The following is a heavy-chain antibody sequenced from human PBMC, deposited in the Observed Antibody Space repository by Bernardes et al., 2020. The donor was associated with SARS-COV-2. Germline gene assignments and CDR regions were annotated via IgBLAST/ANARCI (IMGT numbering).Heavy chain of an antibody. CDR2: TFYRSKWYN. D-gene: IGHD5-12*01. CDR1: GDSVSSNS. J-gene: IGHJ3*01. Sequence: QTLSLTCAISGDSVSSNSWNWIRQSPSRGLEWLGRTFYRSKWYNNYAMSVKSRIAINPDTSRNHFSLQLNSVTPEDTAVYYCARGDGYDTISGYVFDVWGQGTMVTVSS. CDR3: ARGDGYDTISGYVFDV. V-gene: IGHV6-1*01.